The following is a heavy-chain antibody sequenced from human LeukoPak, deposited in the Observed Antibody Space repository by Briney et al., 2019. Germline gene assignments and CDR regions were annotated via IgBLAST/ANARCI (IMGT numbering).Heavy chain of an antibody. CDR3: ARHSLYCSGGSCTFWFDP. CDR2: IYYSGST. D-gene: IGHD2-15*01. V-gene: IGHV4-59*08. CDR1: GVSISSYY. Sequence: SETLSLTCTVSGVSISSYYWSWIRQPPGKGLEWIGYIYYSGSTNYNPSLKSRVTISVDTSKNQFSLKLSSVTAADTAVYYCARHSLYCSGGSCTFWFDPWGQGTLVTVSS. J-gene: IGHJ5*02.